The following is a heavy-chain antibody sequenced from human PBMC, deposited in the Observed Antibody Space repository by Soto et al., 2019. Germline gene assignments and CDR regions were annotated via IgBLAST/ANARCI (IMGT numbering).Heavy chain of an antibody. CDR1: RLRFYRAG. CDR3: ARDRDGAAAGSAFDI. J-gene: IGHJ3*02. Sequence: HGGSTRLSCAACRLRFYRAGIAGACQAPGKGLEWVAVIGYDGSNKYYADAVKGRFTISRDNSKNTLYRQMSSLRAEDTAVYYCARDRDGAAAGSAFDIWGQGTMVTVSS. CDR2: IGYDGSNK. V-gene: IGHV3-33*01. D-gene: IGHD6-13*01.